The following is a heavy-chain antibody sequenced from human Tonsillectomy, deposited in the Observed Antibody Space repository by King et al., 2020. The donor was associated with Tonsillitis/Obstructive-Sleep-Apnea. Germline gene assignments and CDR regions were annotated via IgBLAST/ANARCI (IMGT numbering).Heavy chain of an antibody. D-gene: IGHD3-10*01. V-gene: IGHV4-59*01. CDR3: ARVSSGAWFGDYYFDY. Sequence: VQLQESGPGLVKPSETLSLTCTVSGGSISSYYWSWIRQPPGKGLEWIGYIYYSGSTNYNPSLKSRVTISVDTSKKQFSLKLSSVTAADTAVYYCARVSSGAWFGDYYFDYWGQGTLVTVSS. CDR1: GGSISSYY. J-gene: IGHJ4*02. CDR2: IYYSGST.